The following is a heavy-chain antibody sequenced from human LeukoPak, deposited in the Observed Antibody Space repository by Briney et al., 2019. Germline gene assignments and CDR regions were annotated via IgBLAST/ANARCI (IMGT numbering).Heavy chain of an antibody. Sequence: PSETLSLTCTVSGGSISSYYWSWIRQPPGKGLEWIGYIYYSGSTNYNPSLKSRVTISVDTSKNQFSLKLSSVTAADTAVYYCARRGGDDYSNYYYYYMDVWGKGTTVTVSS. CDR1: GGSISSYY. J-gene: IGHJ6*03. V-gene: IGHV4-59*01. CDR3: ARRGGDDYSNYYYYYMDV. CDR2: IYYSGST. D-gene: IGHD4-11*01.